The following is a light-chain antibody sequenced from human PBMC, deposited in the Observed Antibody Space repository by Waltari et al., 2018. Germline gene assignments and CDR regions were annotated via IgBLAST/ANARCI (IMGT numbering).Light chain of an antibody. J-gene: IGKJ3*01. V-gene: IGKV4-1*01. CDR2: WAS. Sequence: DIVMTQSPDSLALSLGERVSINCKSSQSIFYSSNNKNYLAWYQQKPGQPPKLLIYWASSREFGVPKRFSGSGSGTDFTLTISSLEAEDVAIYYCQQYYSMPLTFGPGTTVEI. CDR1: QSIFYSSNNKNY. CDR3: QQYYSMPLT.